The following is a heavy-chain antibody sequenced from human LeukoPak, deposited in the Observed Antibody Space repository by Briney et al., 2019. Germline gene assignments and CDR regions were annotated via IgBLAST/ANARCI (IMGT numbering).Heavy chain of an antibody. J-gene: IGHJ4*02. CDR3: ARGGYTSSFDY. CDR2: INHSGST. Sequence: SETLSLTCAAYGGSYSGYSWSWIRQPPGKGLEWIGEINHSGSTNDNPSLRSRVIVSVDTSKNQFSLKLSSVTAADTAVYYCARGGYTSSFDYWGQGTLVTVSS. D-gene: IGHD6-13*01. CDR1: GGSYSGYS. V-gene: IGHV4-34*01.